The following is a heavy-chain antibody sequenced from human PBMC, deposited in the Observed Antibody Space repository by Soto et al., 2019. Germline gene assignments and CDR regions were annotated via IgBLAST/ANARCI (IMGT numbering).Heavy chain of an antibody. CDR1: GGSISSYY. V-gene: IGHV4-59*01. Sequence: SETLSLTCTVSGGSISSYYWSWIRQPPGKGLEWIGYIYYSGSTNYNPSLKSRVTISVDTSKNQFSLKLSSVTAADTAVYYCARVGGGGNYYFDYWGQGTLVTVSS. CDR3: ARVGGGGNYYFDY. J-gene: IGHJ4*02. D-gene: IGHD2-21*01. CDR2: IYYSGST.